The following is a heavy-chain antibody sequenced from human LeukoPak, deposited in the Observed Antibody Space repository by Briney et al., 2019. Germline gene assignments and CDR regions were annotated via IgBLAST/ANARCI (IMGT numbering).Heavy chain of an antibody. D-gene: IGHD3-22*01. V-gene: IGHV3-23*01. CDR1: GFTFSSYA. CDR3: AKALYDSSGYYSGNDAFDI. J-gene: IGHJ3*02. CDR2: ISGSGGST. Sequence: PGGSLRLSCAASGFTFSSYAMSWVRQAPGKGLEWVSAISGSGGSTYYADTVKGRFTISRDNSKNTLYLQMNSLRAEDTAVYYCAKALYDSSGYYSGNDAFDIWGQGTMVTVSS.